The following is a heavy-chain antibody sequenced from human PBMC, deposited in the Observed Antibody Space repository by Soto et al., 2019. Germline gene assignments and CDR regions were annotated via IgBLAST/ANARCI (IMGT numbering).Heavy chain of an antibody. Sequence: QVQLQESGPGLVKPSETLSLTCTVSGDSISSYYWSWIRQPAGKGLAWIGRIHSSGNTNYTPSLKSRVTMSVDTSKNHFSLSLSSVTAADTAVYYCARSLGTSGSFNWFDPWGQGTLVTVSS. J-gene: IGHJ5*02. CDR1: GDSISSYY. V-gene: IGHV4-4*07. CDR2: IHSSGNT. D-gene: IGHD3-10*01. CDR3: ARSLGTSGSFNWFDP.